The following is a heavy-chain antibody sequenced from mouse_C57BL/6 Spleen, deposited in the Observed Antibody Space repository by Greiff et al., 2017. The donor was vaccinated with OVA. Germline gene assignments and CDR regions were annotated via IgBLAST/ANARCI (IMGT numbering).Heavy chain of an antibody. D-gene: IGHD3-2*02. V-gene: IGHV1-82*01. CDR2: IYPGDGDT. CDR3: ASTAQATGYFDY. J-gene: IGHJ2*01. Sequence: QVQLQQSGPELVKPGASVKISCKASGYAFSSSWMNWVKQRPGKGLEWIGRIYPGDGDTNYNGKFKGKATLTADKSSSTAYMQLSSLTSEDSAVYFCASTAQATGYFDYWGQGTTLTVSS. CDR1: GYAFSSSW.